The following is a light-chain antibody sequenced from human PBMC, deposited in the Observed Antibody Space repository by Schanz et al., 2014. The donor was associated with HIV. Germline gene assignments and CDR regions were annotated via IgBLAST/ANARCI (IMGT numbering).Light chain of an antibody. J-gene: IGKJ1*01. CDR2: WAS. V-gene: IGKV4-1*01. CDR3: LQDYKYPWT. CDR1: QSVLYSSNNKNY. Sequence: DIVMTQSPDSLAVSLGERATFNCKSSQSVLYSSNNKNYLAWYQQKPGQPPKLLIYWASTRESGVPDRFSGSGSGTDFTLTISSLQPEDFATYYCLQDYKYPWTFGQGTKVEIK.